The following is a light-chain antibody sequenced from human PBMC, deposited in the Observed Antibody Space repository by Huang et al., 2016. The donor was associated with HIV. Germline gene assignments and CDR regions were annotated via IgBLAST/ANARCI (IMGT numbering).Light chain of an antibody. V-gene: IGKV1-39*01. Sequence: DIQMTQSPFSLSASVGDRVTITCRASQSISSYLNWYQQKPGKAPKILIYAASTLQSGIPARFSGSGAGTDFTLTSTSLQPEDFATYYCQQTDIIPITFGQGTKLEIK. J-gene: IGKJ2*01. CDR1: QSISSY. CDR3: QQTDIIPIT. CDR2: AAS.